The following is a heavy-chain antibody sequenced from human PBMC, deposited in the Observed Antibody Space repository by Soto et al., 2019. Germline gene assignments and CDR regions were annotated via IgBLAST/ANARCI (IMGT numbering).Heavy chain of an antibody. V-gene: IGHV3-30-3*01. CDR2: ISYDGSNK. D-gene: IGHD2-21*02. Sequence: QVQLVESGGGVVQPGRSLRLSCAASGFTFSTYAMHWLRQAPGKGLEWVAVISYDGSNKYYADSVKGRFTISRDNSKNTLYLQMNSLTAEDTAVYYCAREGDKYYFDYWGQGTLVTVSS. J-gene: IGHJ4*02. CDR3: AREGDKYYFDY. CDR1: GFTFSTYA.